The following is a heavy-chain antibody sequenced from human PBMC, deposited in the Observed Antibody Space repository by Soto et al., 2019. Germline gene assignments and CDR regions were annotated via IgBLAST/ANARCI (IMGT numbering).Heavy chain of an antibody. D-gene: IGHD3-10*01. V-gene: IGHV4-31*03. CDR3: ARDTRYYGSGSYYGKGITYDYYSGMDV. Sequence: SETLSLTCTVSGGSISSGGYYWSWIRQHPGKGLEWIGYIYYSGSTYYNPSLKSRVTISVDTSKNQFSLKLSSVTAADTAVYYCARDTRYYGSGSYYGKGITYDYYSGMDVWGQGTTVTVSS. CDR2: IYYSGST. J-gene: IGHJ6*02. CDR1: GGSISSGGYY.